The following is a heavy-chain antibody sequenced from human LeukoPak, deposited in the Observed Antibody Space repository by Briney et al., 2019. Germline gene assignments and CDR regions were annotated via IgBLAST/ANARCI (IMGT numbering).Heavy chain of an antibody. CDR3: AREYYDYVWGSYRYWYYFDY. CDR2: INAGNGNT. Sequence: APVKVSCKASGYTFTSYAMHWVRQAPGQRLEWMGWINAGNGNTKYSQKFQGRVTITRDTSATTAYMELSSLRSEDTAVYYCAREYYDYVWGSYRYWYYFDYWGQGTLVTVSS. CDR1: GYTFTSYA. V-gene: IGHV1-3*01. D-gene: IGHD3-16*02. J-gene: IGHJ4*02.